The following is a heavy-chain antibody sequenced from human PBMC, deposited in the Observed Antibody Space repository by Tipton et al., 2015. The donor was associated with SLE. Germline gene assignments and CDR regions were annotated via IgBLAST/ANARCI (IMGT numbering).Heavy chain of an antibody. CDR3: AGDRLGLRFFDR. D-gene: IGHD3-9*01. J-gene: IGHJ4*02. CDR2: INSDASII. V-gene: IGHV3-74*01. CDR1: GFTFSSYW. Sequence: SLRLSCAASGFTFSSYWMHWVRQPPGKGLVWVSRINSDASIISYADSVKGRLIISRDNAKNTLYLQMNSLRAEDTAVYYCAGDRLGLRFFDRWGQGTLVTVSS.